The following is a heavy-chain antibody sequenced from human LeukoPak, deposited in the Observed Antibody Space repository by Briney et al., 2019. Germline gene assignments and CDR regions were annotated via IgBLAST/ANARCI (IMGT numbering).Heavy chain of an antibody. CDR2: ISSSSSYI. CDR3: ARIRGIVVAGGAFDI. CDR1: GFTFSSYS. Sequence: AGGSLRLSCAASGFTFSSYSMNWVRQAPGKGLKWVSSISSSSSYIYYADSVKGRFTISRDNAKNSLYLQMNSLRAEDTAVYYCARIRGIVVAGGAFDIWGQGTMVTVSS. D-gene: IGHD3-22*01. V-gene: IGHV3-21*01. J-gene: IGHJ3*02.